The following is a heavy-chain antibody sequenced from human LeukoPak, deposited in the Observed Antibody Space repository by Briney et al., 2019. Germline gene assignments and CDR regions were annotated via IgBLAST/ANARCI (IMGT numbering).Heavy chain of an antibody. CDR1: GFTVSSNY. D-gene: IGHD1-1*01. Sequence: GGSLRLSCAASGFTVSSNYMSWVRQAPGKGLEWVSVIYSGGSTYYADSVKGRFTISRDNSDNSLFVQMNSLRAEDTAVYFCAKSRSGSANWALQIFDNWGQGTLVTVSS. CDR2: IYSGGST. CDR3: AKSRSGSANWALQIFDN. V-gene: IGHV3-53*01. J-gene: IGHJ4*02.